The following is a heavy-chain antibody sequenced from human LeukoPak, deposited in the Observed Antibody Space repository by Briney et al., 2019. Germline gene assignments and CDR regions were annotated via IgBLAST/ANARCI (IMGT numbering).Heavy chain of an antibody. Sequence: SETLSLTCAVSGYSISSGYYWGWIRQPPGKGLEWIGSIYHSGSTYYNPSLKSRVTISVDTSKNQSSLKLSSVTAADTAVYYCARSATLRVFDIWGQGTMVTVSS. CDR3: ARSATLRVFDI. CDR1: GYSISSGYY. V-gene: IGHV4-38-2*01. D-gene: IGHD2-15*01. CDR2: IYHSGST. J-gene: IGHJ3*02.